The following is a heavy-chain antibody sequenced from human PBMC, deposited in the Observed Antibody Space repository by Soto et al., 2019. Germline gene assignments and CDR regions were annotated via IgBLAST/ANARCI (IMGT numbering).Heavy chain of an antibody. CDR1: GFTFSSYS. V-gene: IGHV3-48*01. CDR3: EVASTSRNWDFDL. Sequence: EVQLVESGGGLVQPGGSLRLSCAASGFTFSSYSMNWFRRAQGKGREWVSYISSSSSPIYYADSVKGRFPISRDNAKNSLYLEMNSLRVEDTAVYYCEVASTSRNWDFDLWGRGTLVTVSS. D-gene: IGHD2-2*01. J-gene: IGHJ2*01. CDR2: ISSSSSPI.